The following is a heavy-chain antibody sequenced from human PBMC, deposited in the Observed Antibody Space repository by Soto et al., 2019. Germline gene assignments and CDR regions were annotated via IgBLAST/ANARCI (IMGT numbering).Heavy chain of an antibody. CDR1: GFTFRSYA. CDR2: IWDDGSTT. V-gene: IGHV3-33*01. CDR3: ARDHPPRYDSGGSLHYYGMDV. J-gene: IGHJ6*02. D-gene: IGHD3-22*01. Sequence: QVQMVESGGGVVRPGRSLRLSCSASGFTFRSYAMHWVRQAPGKGLEWVAVIWDDGSTTYFADSVKGRFTVSRDNSKNTLYLQMTNLRVEDTALYFCARDHPPRYDSGGSLHYYGMDVWGQGTAVSVSS.